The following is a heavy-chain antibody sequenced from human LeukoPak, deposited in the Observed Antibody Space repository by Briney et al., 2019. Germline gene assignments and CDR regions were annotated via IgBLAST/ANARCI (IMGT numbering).Heavy chain of an antibody. Sequence: PSETLSLTWAVYGGSFSGYYWSWVRQPPGKRMEWIGEINHSGSTNYNPYLRSGVTISVETSKNQFSLKLSSVIAADTAVYYCALAAAGYYFDYSGQGTLVTVSS. J-gene: IGHJ4*02. CDR1: GGSFSGYY. V-gene: IGHV4-34*01. CDR3: ALAAAGYYFDY. CDR2: INHSGST. D-gene: IGHD6-13*01.